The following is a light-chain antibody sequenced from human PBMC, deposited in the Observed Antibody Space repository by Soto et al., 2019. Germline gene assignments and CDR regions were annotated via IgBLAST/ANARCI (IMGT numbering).Light chain of an antibody. CDR1: SSDVGGYNY. V-gene: IGLV2-14*01. CDR2: EVN. Sequence: VLTQPASVSGSPGQPITISCTGTSSDVGGYNYVSWYQQHTGKAPKLMIYEVNNRPAGVSNRFSGSKSGNTASLTISGLQAEDEADYYCSSYTTSSTLVFGTGTKVTVL. CDR3: SSYTTSSTLV. J-gene: IGLJ1*01.